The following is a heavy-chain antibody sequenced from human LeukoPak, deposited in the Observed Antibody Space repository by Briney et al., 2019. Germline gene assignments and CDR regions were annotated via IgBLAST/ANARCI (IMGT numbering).Heavy chain of an antibody. CDR1: GGSISSSSYY. V-gene: IGHV4-39*07. J-gene: IGHJ6*03. CDR2: IYYSGSI. Sequence: SETLSLTCTVSGGSISSSSYYWGWIRQPPGKALEWIGSIYYSGSIYYNPSLKSRVTISVDTSKNQFSLKLSSVTAADTAVYYCARGHIVVVPAAPPLYYYYMDVWGKGTTVTVSS. CDR3: ARGHIVVVPAAPPLYYYYMDV. D-gene: IGHD2-2*01.